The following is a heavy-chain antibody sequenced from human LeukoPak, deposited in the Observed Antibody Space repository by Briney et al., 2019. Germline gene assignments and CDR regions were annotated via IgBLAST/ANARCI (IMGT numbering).Heavy chain of an antibody. Sequence: GAPRLSCAVSVFTSRSYVMRCVPDAPGKGREWGADILYDGSNGHYTESAKGRFTTSRETTKNTLYLQMSSVRKAKTPASYGVKVPRRKGVVGYSYETIDYWGQGTLVTVSS. CDR2: ILYDGSNG. CDR1: VFTSRSYV. CDR3: VKVPRRKGVVGYSYETIDY. V-gene: IGHV3-30*18. J-gene: IGHJ4*02. D-gene: IGHD5-18*01.